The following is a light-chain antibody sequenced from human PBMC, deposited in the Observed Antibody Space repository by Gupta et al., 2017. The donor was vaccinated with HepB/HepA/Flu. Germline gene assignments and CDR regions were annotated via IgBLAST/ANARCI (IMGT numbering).Light chain of an antibody. CDR2: DAS. J-gene: IGKJ1*01. Sequence: EIVLTQSPDTLSVSHGERATLLCRASQSVHRNSLVWYQQRPVQSPRLLIYDASNRAAGIPNRFSGRGSGTDFTLTISTVEPDDFAVYYCQHYSQTPWTNGQGTKVEMK. CDR1: QSVHRNS. V-gene: IGKV3-20*01. CDR3: QHYSQTPWT.